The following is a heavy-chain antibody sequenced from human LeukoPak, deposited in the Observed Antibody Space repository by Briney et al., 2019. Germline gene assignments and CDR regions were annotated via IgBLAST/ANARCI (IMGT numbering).Heavy chain of an antibody. CDR1: GFTFSNYN. CDR3: ARHRPTWRLDV. Sequence: GGSLRLSCAASGFTFSNYNMNWVRQATGKGLEWVSSISSSSSYIYYGDSVKGRFTISRDNAKNALFLQTNSLRAEDTAVDICARHRPTWRLDVWGQGTTVTVSS. J-gene: IGHJ6*02. D-gene: IGHD3-3*01. V-gene: IGHV3-21*01. CDR2: ISSSSSYI.